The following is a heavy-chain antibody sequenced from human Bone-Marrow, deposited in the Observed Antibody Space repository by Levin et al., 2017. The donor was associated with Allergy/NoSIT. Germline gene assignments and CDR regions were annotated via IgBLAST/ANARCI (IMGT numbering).Heavy chain of an antibody. V-gene: IGHV4-59*01. CDR3: ARARYSSSWFDP. D-gene: IGHD6-13*01. CDR2: IYYTGSA. CDR1: GGSISPYY. J-gene: IGHJ5*02. Sequence: SETLSLTCTVSGGSISPYYWNWIRQSPGKGLEWIGYIYYTGSAIYNPSLKSRVTMSFDTSKNQFSLTLNSVTAADTAVYYCARARYSSSWFDPWGQGALVTVSS.